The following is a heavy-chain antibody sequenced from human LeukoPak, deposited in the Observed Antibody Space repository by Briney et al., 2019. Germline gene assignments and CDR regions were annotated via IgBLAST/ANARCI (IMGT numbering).Heavy chain of an antibody. V-gene: IGHV3-20*04. CDR1: GFTFDDYG. J-gene: IGHJ4*02. Sequence: GGSLRLSCAASGFTFDDYGMSWVRQAPGKGLEWVSGINWNGGSTGYADSVKGRFTISRDNAKNSLYLQMNSLRTEDTALYYCAKDILGTTMGHFDYWGQGTLVTVSS. D-gene: IGHD1-1*01. CDR2: INWNGGST. CDR3: AKDILGTTMGHFDY.